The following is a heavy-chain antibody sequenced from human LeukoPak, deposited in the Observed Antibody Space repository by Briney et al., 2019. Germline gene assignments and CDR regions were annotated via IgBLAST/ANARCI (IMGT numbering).Heavy chain of an antibody. D-gene: IGHD1-26*01. CDR3: ARDEWGVIVGPNFDY. J-gene: IGHJ4*02. CDR1: GYTFTSYA. CDR2: ISAYNGNT. V-gene: IGHV1-18*01. Sequence: ASVKVSCKASGYTFTSYAMNWVRQAPGQGLEWMGWISAYNGNTNYAQKLQGRVTMTTDTSTSTAYMELRSLRSDDTAVYYCARDEWGVIVGPNFDYWGQGTLVTVSS.